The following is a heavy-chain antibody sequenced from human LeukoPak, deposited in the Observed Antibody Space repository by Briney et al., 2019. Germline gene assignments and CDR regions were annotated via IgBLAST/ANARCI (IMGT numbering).Heavy chain of an antibody. Sequence: SVTVSCKASGGTFSSYAISWVRQAPGKGLEWMGGIIPIFGTANYAQTFQGRVTITTDESTSTPYMELSSLRSEDTAVYYCARSRDDQYHYYYYYMDVWGKGTTVTVSS. CDR1: GGTFSSYA. V-gene: IGHV1-69*05. CDR2: IIPIFGTA. CDR3: ARSRDDQYHYYYYYMDV. D-gene: IGHD2-2*02. J-gene: IGHJ6*03.